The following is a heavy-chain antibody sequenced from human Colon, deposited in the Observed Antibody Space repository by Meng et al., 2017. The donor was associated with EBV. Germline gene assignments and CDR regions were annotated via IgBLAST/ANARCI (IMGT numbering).Heavy chain of an antibody. CDR3: ARTNYGDYNWFDP. V-gene: IGHV4-31*03. CDR2: IYYSGST. CDR1: GGSISSGGFY. D-gene: IGHD4-17*01. Sequence: QVQLQESGPGLVKPSXXLSLTCTVSGGSISSGGFYWSWIRQHPGMGLEWIGYIYYSGSTYYNPSLRSRVAISIDTSKNQFSLKLTSVTAADTAVYFCARTNYGDYNWFDPWGQGTLVTVSS. J-gene: IGHJ5*02.